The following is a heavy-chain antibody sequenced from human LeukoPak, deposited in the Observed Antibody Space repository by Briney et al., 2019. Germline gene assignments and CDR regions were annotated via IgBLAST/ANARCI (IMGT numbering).Heavy chain of an antibody. Sequence: PGGSLRLSCAASGFTFSSYAMSWVRQAPGKGLEWVSAISGSGGSTYYADSVKGRFTISRANSKNTLYLQMNSLRAEDTAVYYCAKGQYGSGSYYTGGFDYWGQGTLVTVSS. V-gene: IGHV3-23*01. CDR2: ISGSGGST. D-gene: IGHD3-10*01. CDR1: GFTFSSYA. J-gene: IGHJ4*02. CDR3: AKGQYGSGSYYTGGFDY.